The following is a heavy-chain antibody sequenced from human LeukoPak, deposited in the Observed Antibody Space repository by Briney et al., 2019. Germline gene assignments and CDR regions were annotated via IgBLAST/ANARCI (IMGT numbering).Heavy chain of an antibody. V-gene: IGHV4-38-2*02. CDR3: ARSSIAAAGMGGYYFDY. D-gene: IGHD6-13*01. Sequence: PSETLSLTCTVSGDSISSGYYWGWIRQPPGKGLEWIGSIYHSGSTYYNPSLKSRVTISVDTSKNQFSLKLSSVTAADTAVYYCARSSIAAAGMGGYYFDYWGQGTLVTVSS. J-gene: IGHJ4*02. CDR1: GDSISSGYY. CDR2: IYHSGST.